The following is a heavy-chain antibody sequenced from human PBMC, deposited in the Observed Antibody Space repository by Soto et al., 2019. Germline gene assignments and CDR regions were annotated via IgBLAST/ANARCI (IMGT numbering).Heavy chain of an antibody. CDR1: RFTFSTYE. V-gene: IGHV3-48*03. D-gene: IGHD2-2*01. CDR2: ISSGGDTV. CDR3: VRYCSSTLCNGVATRTFDY. Sequence: GGSLRLSCAASRFTFSTYEMHWLRQAPGKGLEWVSYISSGGDTVHYADSVEGRFTISRDNTRNSLYLQMNSLRDEDTALYYCVRYCSSTLCNGVATRTFDYWGQGTLVTVSS. J-gene: IGHJ4*02.